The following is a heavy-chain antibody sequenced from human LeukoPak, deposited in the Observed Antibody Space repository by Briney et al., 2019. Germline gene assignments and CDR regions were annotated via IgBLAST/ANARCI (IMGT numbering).Heavy chain of an antibody. CDR3: ARTNGDYGYN. CDR2: INPYSGDT. V-gene: IGHV1-2*02. CDR1: GYSFTCYY. Sequence: GASVKVSCKASGYSFTCYYIHWVRQAPGQGLAWMGWINPYSGDTTYAQKFQGRLTLTRDTSISTAYMEVSRLKSDDTAVYYCARTNGDYGYNWGQGTRVIVSS. D-gene: IGHD4-17*01. J-gene: IGHJ4*02.